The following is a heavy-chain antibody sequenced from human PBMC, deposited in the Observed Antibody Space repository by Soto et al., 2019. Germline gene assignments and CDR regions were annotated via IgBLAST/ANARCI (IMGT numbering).Heavy chain of an antibody. Sequence: SETLSLTCAVSGGSFSGYYWSWIRQSPGKGLEWIGDINHSGGTNYNPSLKSRVTISGDTSKNQLSLNLRSVSAADTAVYYCARQRPTDGRWEFANYYGMDVWGQGTPVTVSS. CDR1: GGSFSGYY. D-gene: IGHD1-26*01. J-gene: IGHJ6*02. CDR3: ARQRPTDGRWEFANYYGMDV. CDR2: INHSGGT. V-gene: IGHV4-34*01.